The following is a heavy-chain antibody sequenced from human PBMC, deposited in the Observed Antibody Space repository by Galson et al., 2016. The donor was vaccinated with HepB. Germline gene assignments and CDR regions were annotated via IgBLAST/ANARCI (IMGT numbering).Heavy chain of an antibody. CDR1: GFTFNNAW. V-gene: IGHV3-15*05. J-gene: IGHJ4*02. CDR2: IKSKTDGGTT. CDR3: TTGIFYDILPSYHYKGPYFDC. Sequence: SLRLSCAASGFTFNNAWMSWVRQAPGKGLEWVGRIKSKTDGGTTDYAAPVKGRFTISRDDSNNTLYLRMNSLKTDDTAVYYCTTGIFYDILPSYHYKGPYFDCWGQGTLVTVSS. D-gene: IGHD3-9*01.